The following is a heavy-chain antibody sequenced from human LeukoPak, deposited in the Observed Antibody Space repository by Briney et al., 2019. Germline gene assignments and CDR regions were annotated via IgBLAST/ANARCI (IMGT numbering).Heavy chain of an antibody. J-gene: IGHJ4*02. CDR2: ISSGSRDI. Sequence: GGSLRLSCVVSGFTFSTYTMNWVRQAPGKGLEWVSSISSGSRDIYYADSLKGRFTISRDNAKNSLYLQMNSLRAEDTAVYYCARSLSAGGSGSYYNEYFDYWGQGTLVTVSS. V-gene: IGHV3-21*04. CDR3: ARSLSAGGSGSYYNEYFDY. D-gene: IGHD3-10*01. CDR1: GFTFSTYT.